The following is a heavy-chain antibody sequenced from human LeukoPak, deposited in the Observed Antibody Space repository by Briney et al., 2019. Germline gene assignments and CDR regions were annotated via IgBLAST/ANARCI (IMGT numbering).Heavy chain of an antibody. J-gene: IGHJ3*02. D-gene: IGHD4-17*01. CDR1: GGSISSHY. CDR2: IYYSGST. V-gene: IGHV4-59*11. Sequence: SETLSLTCTVSGGSISSHYWSWIRQPPGKGLEWIGYIYYSGSTKYNPSLKSRVTISVDTSENQFSLKLSSVTAADTAVYYCARDPTTVTKGFDIWGQGTMITVSS. CDR3: ARDPTTVTKGFDI.